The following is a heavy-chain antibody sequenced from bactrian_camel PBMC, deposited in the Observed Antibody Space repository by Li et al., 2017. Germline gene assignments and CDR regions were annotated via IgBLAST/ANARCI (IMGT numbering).Heavy chain of an antibody. CDR2: INSRMIT. Sequence: VQLVESGGGLVQPGGSLRLSCAASGFASSDYPITWVRQDPGKGLEWVSSINSRMITDYTNAVKGRFIISRDDAKNTVFLQLNSLKTEDTAKYCCTPGVYWGQGTQVTVS. D-gene: IGHD2*01. J-gene: IGHJ4*01. CDR1: GFASSDYP. CDR3: TPGVY. V-gene: IGHV3S40*01.